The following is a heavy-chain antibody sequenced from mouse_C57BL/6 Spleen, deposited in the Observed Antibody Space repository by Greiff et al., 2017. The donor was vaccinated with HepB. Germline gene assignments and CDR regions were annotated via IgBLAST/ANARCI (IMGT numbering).Heavy chain of an antibody. CDR3: ARSLGHFDY. V-gene: IGHV1-50*01. Sequence: QVQLQQPGAELVKPGASVKLSCKASGYTFTSYWMQWVKQRPGQGLEWIGEIDPSDSYTNSNQKFKGKATLTVDTSSSTAYMPLDSLTSEYSAVYYCARSLGHFDYWGQGTTLTVSS. J-gene: IGHJ2*01. D-gene: IGHD4-1*01. CDR1: GYTFTSYW. CDR2: IDPSDSYT.